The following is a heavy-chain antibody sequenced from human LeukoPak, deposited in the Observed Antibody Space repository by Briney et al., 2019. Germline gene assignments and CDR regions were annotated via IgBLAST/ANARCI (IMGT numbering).Heavy chain of an antibody. V-gene: IGHV4-39*01. D-gene: IGHD3-22*01. J-gene: IGHJ3*02. Sequence: SETLSLTCTVSGGSISSSSYYWGWIRQPPGKGLEWIGSIYYSGSTYYNPSLKSRVTISVDTSKNQFSLKLSSVTAADTAVYYCAMHRMYYYDSSGRGVADAFDIWGQGTMVTVSS. CDR1: GGSISSSSYY. CDR2: IYYSGST. CDR3: AMHRMYYYDSSGRGVADAFDI.